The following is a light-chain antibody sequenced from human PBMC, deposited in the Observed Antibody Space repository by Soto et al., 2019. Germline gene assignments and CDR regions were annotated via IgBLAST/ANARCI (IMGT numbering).Light chain of an antibody. CDR3: QQYSSHST. CDR2: QAS. V-gene: IGKV1-5*03. CDR1: QSTSSY. J-gene: IGKJ1*01. Sequence: DIQMTQSPSTLSASVGDRVTITCRASQSTSSYLAWYQQQPGKAPKLLIYQASSLENGVPSRFSGSASGTESSLTISSLQPDDFATYYCQQYSSHSTFGQGTKVDIK.